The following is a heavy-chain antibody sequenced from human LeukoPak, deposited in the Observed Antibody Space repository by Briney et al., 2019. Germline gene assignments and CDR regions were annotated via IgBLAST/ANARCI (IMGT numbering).Heavy chain of an antibody. Sequence: ETLSLTCTVSGGSISSSSYFWGWIRQPPGKGLEWVSAISGSGGSTYYADSVKGRFTISRDNSKNTLYLQMNSLRAEDTAVYYCAKAYYGSGSYARGLFDYWGQGTLVTVSP. CDR1: GGSISSSSYF. CDR2: ISGSGGST. V-gene: IGHV3-23*01. CDR3: AKAYYGSGSYARGLFDY. D-gene: IGHD3-10*01. J-gene: IGHJ4*02.